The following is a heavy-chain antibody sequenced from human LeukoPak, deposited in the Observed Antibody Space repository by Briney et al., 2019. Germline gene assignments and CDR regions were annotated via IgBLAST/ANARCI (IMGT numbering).Heavy chain of an antibody. V-gene: IGHV4-38-2*02. D-gene: IGHD1-1*01. CDR3: ARSGVLWNLAY. CDR2: IYHSGGT. Sequence: PSETLSLTCTVSGYSISSGYYWGWIRQPPGKGLEWIGSIYHSGGTYYNPSLKSRVTISVDTSKNQFSLKLSSVTAADTAVYYCARSGVLWNLAYWGQGTLVTVSS. J-gene: IGHJ4*02. CDR1: GYSISSGYY.